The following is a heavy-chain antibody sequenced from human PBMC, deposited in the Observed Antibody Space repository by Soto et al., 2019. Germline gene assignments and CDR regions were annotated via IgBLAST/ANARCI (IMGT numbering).Heavy chain of an antibody. CDR2: IYYSGST. V-gene: IGHV4-31*03. Sequence: SETLSLPCTVSGGSLSSGGYCRSWIRQPPGKGLEWIGYIYYSGSTYYNPSPKSRVTISVDTSKNQFSLKLSSVTAADTAVYYCARETHDYGDYYYYGMDVWGQGTTVTVSS. D-gene: IGHD4-17*01. CDR3: ARETHDYGDYYYYGMDV. CDR1: GGSLSSGGYC. J-gene: IGHJ6*02.